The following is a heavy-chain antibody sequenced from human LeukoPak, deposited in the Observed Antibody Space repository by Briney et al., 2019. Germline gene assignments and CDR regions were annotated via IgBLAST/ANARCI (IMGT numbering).Heavy chain of an antibody. CDR2: IIPIFGKA. J-gene: IGHJ4*02. Sequence: SVKVSCKASGGTFSSYAISWVRQAPGQGLEWMGRIIPIFGKANYAQKFQGRVTITADKSTSTAYMELSSLRSEDTAVYYCARAVEMATIGGNYYFDYWGQGTLVTVSS. V-gene: IGHV1-69*04. CDR1: GGTFSSYA. D-gene: IGHD5-24*01. CDR3: ARAVEMATIGGNYYFDY.